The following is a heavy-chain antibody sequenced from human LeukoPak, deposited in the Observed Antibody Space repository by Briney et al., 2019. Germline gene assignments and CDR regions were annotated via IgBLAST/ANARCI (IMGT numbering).Heavy chain of an antibody. D-gene: IGHD5-12*01. Sequence: GASVKVSCKASGYTFTSYGISWVRQAPGQGLEWMGWISAYNGNTNYAQKLQGRVTMTTDTSASTAYMELRSLRSDDTAVYHCARAEVSVATIGNWFDPWGQGTLVTVSS. J-gene: IGHJ5*02. CDR3: ARAEVSVATIGNWFDP. CDR1: GYTFTSYG. V-gene: IGHV1-18*01. CDR2: ISAYNGNT.